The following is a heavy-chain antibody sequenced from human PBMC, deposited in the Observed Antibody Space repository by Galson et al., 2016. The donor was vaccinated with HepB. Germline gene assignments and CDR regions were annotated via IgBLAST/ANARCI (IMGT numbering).Heavy chain of an antibody. D-gene: IGHD2-15*01. Sequence: SVKVSCKASGYTFTDYWLHWVQQAPGQGLEWVGRINPFSGDTKTAQKFQDRVTMTRDTSVSTGYMDLSRLTSDDTAVYFCARGWTVRPDYWGQGTLVTVSS. CDR3: ARGWTVRPDY. CDR1: GYTFTDYW. CDR2: INPFSGDT. J-gene: IGHJ4*02. V-gene: IGHV1-2*06.